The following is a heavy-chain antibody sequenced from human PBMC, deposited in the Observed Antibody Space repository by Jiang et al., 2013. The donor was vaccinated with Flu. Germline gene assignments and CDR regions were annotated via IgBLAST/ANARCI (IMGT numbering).Heavy chain of an antibody. CDR3: ARSYSSNGWYLFDY. Sequence: GPGLVKPSETLSLTCSVSGGSISTYYWSWIRQPPGKGLEWIGFIYYSGSTNYNPSLKSRATISVDTSKNQFSLKLSSVTAADTAVYYCARSYSSNGWYLFDYWGQGTLVTVSS. J-gene: IGHJ4*02. CDR1: GGSISTYY. D-gene: IGHD6-19*01. V-gene: IGHV4-59*01. CDR2: IYYSGST.